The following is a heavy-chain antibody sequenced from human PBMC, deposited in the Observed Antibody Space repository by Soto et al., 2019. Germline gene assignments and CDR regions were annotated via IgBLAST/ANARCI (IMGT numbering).Heavy chain of an antibody. J-gene: IGHJ3*02. CDR2: IESIGDGGTP. CDR1: W. CDR3: TTEIHHGSGWYGAFSI. Sequence: WRAWVREAGGGGLNWVVRIESIGDGGTPDYPAAVKGRFIISRDESKNTLFLQINSLITEDTAMYYCTTEIHHGSGWYGAFSIWGEGTMVTV. D-gene: IGHD6-19*01. V-gene: IGHV3-15*04.